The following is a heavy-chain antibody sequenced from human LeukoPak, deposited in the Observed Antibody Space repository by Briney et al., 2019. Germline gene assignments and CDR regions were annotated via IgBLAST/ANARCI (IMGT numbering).Heavy chain of an antibody. J-gene: IGHJ6*03. Sequence: SETLSLTCAVYGGSFSGYYWSWIRQPPGKGLEWMGELNHSGSTNYNPSLKSRVTISVDTSKNQFSLKLSSVTAADTAVYYCARGHTAVVRGVLGYYYMDVWGKGTTVTVSS. V-gene: IGHV4-34*01. CDR1: GGSFSGYY. CDR2: LNHSGST. CDR3: ARGHTAVVRGVLGYYYMDV. D-gene: IGHD3-10*01.